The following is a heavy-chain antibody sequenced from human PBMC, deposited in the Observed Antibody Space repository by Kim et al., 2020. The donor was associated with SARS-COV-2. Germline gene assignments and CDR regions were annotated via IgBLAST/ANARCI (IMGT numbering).Heavy chain of an antibody. V-gene: IGHV1-69*13. CDR2: IIPIFGTA. J-gene: IGHJ5*02. D-gene: IGHD4-17*01. CDR3: ARAEIDYGDYSVLNTSNWFDP. Sequence: SVKVSCKASGGTFSSYAISWVRQAPGQGLEWMGGIIPIFGTANYAQKFQGRVTITADESTSTAYMELSSLRSEDTAVYYCARAEIDYGDYSVLNTSNWFDPWGQGTLVTVSS. CDR1: GGTFSSYA.